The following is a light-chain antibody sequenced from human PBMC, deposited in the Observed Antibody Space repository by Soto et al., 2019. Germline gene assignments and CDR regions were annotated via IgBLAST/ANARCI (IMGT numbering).Light chain of an antibody. V-gene: IGKV1-17*01. J-gene: IGKJ4*01. Sequence: DIVMTQSPSSLSASVGGKVTITRRASQSIRSYLNWVQQKPGKAPKRLIYDASSLQTGVPSRFSGSGSGTEFTLTVSRLEPEDFAVYHCQQHDSSPLTFGGGTKVDIK. CDR3: QQHDSSPLT. CDR2: DAS. CDR1: QSIRSY.